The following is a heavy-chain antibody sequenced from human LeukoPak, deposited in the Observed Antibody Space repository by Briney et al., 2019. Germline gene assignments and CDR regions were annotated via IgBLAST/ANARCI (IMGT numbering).Heavy chain of an antibody. J-gene: IGHJ4*02. Sequence: GGSLRLSCAASGFTFSSYAMSWVRQAPGKGLEWVSGISGSGGSTYYADSVKGRFTISRDNSKNTLYLQMNSLRAEDTVVYYCVRDNAVAIDYWGQGTLVTVSS. D-gene: IGHD6-19*01. CDR3: VRDNAVAIDY. V-gene: IGHV3-23*01. CDR2: ISGSGGST. CDR1: GFTFSSYA.